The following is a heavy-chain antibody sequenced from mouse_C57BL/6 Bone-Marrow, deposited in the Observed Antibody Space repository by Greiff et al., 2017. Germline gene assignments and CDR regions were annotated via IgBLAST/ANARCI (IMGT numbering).Heavy chain of an antibody. CDR2: ISDGGSYT. Sequence: DVQLQESGGGLVKPGGSLKLSCAASGFTFSSYAMSWVRQTPEKRLEWVATISDGGSYTYYPDNVKGRFTISRDNAKNNLYLQMSHLKSEDTAMYYCARDRDWDVWFAYWGQGTLVTVSA. V-gene: IGHV5-4*01. CDR1: GFTFSSYA. J-gene: IGHJ3*01. D-gene: IGHD4-1*01. CDR3: ARDRDWDVWFAY.